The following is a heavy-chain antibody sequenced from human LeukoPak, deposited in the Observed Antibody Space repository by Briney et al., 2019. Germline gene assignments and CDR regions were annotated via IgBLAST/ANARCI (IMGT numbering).Heavy chain of an antibody. CDR2: ISAYNGNT. J-gene: IGHJ4*02. Sequence: PEASVKVSCKASGYTFTSYDINWVRQAPGQGLEWMGWISAYNGNTNYAQKLQGRVTMTTDTSTSTAYMELRSLRSDDTAVYYCARLGSGYDSSGYYHYYFDYWGQGTLVTVSS. CDR1: GYTFTSYD. CDR3: ARLGSGYDSSGYYHYYFDY. D-gene: IGHD3-22*01. V-gene: IGHV1-18*01.